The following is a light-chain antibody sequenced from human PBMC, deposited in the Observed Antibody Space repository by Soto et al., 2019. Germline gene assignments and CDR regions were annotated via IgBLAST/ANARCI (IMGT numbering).Light chain of an antibody. CDR2: EGS. J-gene: IGLJ3*02. CDR1: SSDVGSYNL. CDR3: CSYAGSR. V-gene: IGLV2-23*01. Sequence: QPASVSGSPGQSITISCTGTSSDVGSYNLVSWYQQHPGKAPKLMIYEGSKRPSGVSNRFSGSKSGNTASLTISGLQAEDEADYYCCSYAGSRFGGGTKLTVL.